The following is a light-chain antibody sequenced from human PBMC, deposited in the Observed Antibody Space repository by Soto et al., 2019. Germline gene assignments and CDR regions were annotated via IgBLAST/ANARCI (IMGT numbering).Light chain of an antibody. CDR2: DVS. J-gene: IGLJ1*01. V-gene: IGLV2-11*01. Sequence: QSALTQPRSVSGSPGQSVTISCTGTSSDVGGYNYVSWYQQHPGKAPKLMISDVSKRPSGVPDRFSGSKSDNTASLTISGLQAEDEADYYCCSYAGSYTVVFGTGTKVTV. CDR1: SSDVGGYNY. CDR3: CSYAGSYTVV.